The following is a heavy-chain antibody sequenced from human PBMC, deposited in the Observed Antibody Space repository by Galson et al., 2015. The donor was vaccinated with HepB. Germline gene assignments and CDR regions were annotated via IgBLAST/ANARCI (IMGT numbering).Heavy chain of an antibody. CDR1: GYTFTDYH. Sequence: SVKVSCKASGYTFTDYHIHWVRQAPGQGFEWMGWINPNSHGSNYAQTFQGRVTMTSDASITTAYLELSRLTSDDTATYFCARAVTTLSFEYWGQGTQVTVSS. V-gene: IGHV1-2*02. CDR2: INPNSHGS. D-gene: IGHD4-17*01. CDR3: ARAVTTLSFEY. J-gene: IGHJ4*02.